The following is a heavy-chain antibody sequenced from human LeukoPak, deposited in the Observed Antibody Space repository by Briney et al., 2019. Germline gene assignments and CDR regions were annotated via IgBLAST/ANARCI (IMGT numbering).Heavy chain of an antibody. D-gene: IGHD3-22*01. Sequence: PGGSPRLSCAASGFTFSSYGMSWVRQAPGKGLEWVSGINWNGGSTGYADSVKGRFTISRDNAKNSLYLQMNSLRAEDTALYYCARATHYYESSGYDYWGQGTLVTVSS. J-gene: IGHJ4*02. CDR2: INWNGGST. V-gene: IGHV3-20*04. CDR3: ARATHYYESSGYDY. CDR1: GFTFSSYG.